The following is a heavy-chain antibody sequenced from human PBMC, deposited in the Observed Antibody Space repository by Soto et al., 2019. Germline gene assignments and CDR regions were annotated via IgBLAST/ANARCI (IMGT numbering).Heavy chain of an antibody. CDR2: IYYSGST. CDR3: ARRPVNYVFYYYGMDV. Sequence: QLQLQESGPGLVKPSETLSLTCTVSGGSISSSSYYWGWIRQPPGKGLEWIGSIYYSGSTYYNPSLKSRVTISVDTSKNQSSLKLSSVTAADTAVYYCARRPVNYVFYYYGMDVWGQGTTVTVSS. J-gene: IGHJ6*02. D-gene: IGHD3-16*01. V-gene: IGHV4-39*01. CDR1: GGSISSSSYY.